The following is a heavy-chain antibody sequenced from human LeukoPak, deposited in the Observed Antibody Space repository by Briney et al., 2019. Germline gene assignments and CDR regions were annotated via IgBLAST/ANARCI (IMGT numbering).Heavy chain of an antibody. V-gene: IGHV3-21*01. J-gene: IGHJ6*02. CDR2: ISSSTTYI. CDR1: GLIFSDYV. Sequence: GGSLRLSCAASGLIFSDYVMNWPRQAPGKGLEWVSAISSSTTYIYYADSVKGRFTISRDNAKKSLYLEMNSLRDQDTAVYYCARGSYYHGMDVWGQGTTVTVSS. CDR3: ARGSYYHGMDV.